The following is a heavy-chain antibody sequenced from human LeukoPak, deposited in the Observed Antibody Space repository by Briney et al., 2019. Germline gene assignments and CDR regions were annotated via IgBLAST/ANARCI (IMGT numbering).Heavy chain of an antibody. J-gene: IGHJ4*02. D-gene: IGHD3-22*01. CDR1: GYTFTSYG. Sequence: GASVKVSCKASGYTFTSYGISWVRQAPGQGLEWMGWISAYNGNTNYAQKLQGRVTMTTDTSTSTAYMELRSLRSDDTAVYYCARDTNYDSSGYYPHWGQGTLVTVSS. V-gene: IGHV1-18*01. CDR2: ISAYNGNT. CDR3: ARDTNYDSSGYYPH.